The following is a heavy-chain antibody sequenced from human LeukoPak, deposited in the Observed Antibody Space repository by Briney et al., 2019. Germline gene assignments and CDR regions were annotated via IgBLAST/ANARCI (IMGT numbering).Heavy chain of an antibody. CDR3: ARTPYDYGGNSNLPLDY. CDR2: IYYSGST. D-gene: IGHD4-17*01. CDR1: GGSISSGGYY. J-gene: IGHJ4*02. V-gene: IGHV4-31*03. Sequence: PSETLSLTCTVSGGSISSGGYYWSWIRQHPGKGLEWIGYIYYSGSTYYNPSLKSRVTISVDTSKNQFSLKLSSVTAADTAVYYCARTPYDYGGNSNLPLDYWGQGTLVTVSS.